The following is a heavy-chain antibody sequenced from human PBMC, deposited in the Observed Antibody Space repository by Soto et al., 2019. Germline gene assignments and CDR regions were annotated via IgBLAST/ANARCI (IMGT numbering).Heavy chain of an antibody. J-gene: IGHJ6*02. V-gene: IGHV3-74*01. Sequence: PEGSLTLSCAASGFTFSSYWMHWVRQAPGKGLVWVSRMNEDGGTTDYADSVKGRFAISRDNAKNTLYLQMNSLRVEDTAVYYCASDLSGRADVWGQGTTVTVSS. CDR3: ASDLSGRADV. CDR1: GFTFSSYW. D-gene: IGHD3-10*01. CDR2: MNEDGGTT.